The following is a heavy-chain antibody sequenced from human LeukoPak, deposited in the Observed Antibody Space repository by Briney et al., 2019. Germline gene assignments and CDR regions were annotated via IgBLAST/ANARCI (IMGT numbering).Heavy chain of an antibody. D-gene: IGHD6-13*01. J-gene: IGHJ4*02. CDR2: ISHSGST. V-gene: IGHV4-34*01. CDR1: GGSFSGYY. Sequence: PSETLSLTCAVYGGSFSGYYWSWIRQPPGKGLEWIGEISHSGSTNYNPSLKSRVTISVDTSKNQFSLKLSSVTAADTAVYYCARGRSRYSRLHFDYWGQGTLVTVSS. CDR3: ARGRSRYSRLHFDY.